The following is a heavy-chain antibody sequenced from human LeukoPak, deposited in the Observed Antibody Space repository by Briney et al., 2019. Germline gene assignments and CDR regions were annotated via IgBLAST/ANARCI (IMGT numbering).Heavy chain of an antibody. D-gene: IGHD6-13*01. CDR2: IGTAGDT. V-gene: IGHV3-13*01. J-gene: IGHJ4*02. CDR3: ASSPAYSSSWYAIDN. Sequence: TGGSLGLSCAASGFTFSNYDMHWVRQAAGKGLEWVSGIGTAGDTYYPASVKGRFTISRENAKSSLYLQINSLSAGDTAVYYCASSPAYSSSWYAIDNWGQGTLVTVSS. CDR1: GFTFSNYD.